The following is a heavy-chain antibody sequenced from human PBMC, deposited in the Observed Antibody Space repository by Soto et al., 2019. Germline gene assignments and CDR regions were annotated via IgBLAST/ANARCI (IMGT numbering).Heavy chain of an antibody. CDR2: ISCDGSNK. V-gene: IGHV3-30*18. J-gene: IGHJ6*02. CDR1: GFTFSSYG. Sequence: QVQLVESGGGVVQLGRSLRLSCAASGFTFSSYGMHWVRQAPGKGLEWVAVISCDGSNKYYADSVKGRFTISRDNSKNTLHLQMNRLRAEDTAVYYCAKGLVYYYYGMDVWGQGTTVTVSS. CDR3: AKGLVYYYYGMDV.